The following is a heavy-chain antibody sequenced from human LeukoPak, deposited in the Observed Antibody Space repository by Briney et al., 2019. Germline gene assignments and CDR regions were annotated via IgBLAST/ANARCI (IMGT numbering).Heavy chain of an antibody. Sequence: ASVTVSCTASGYTFTDYYMHWVRQAPGQGLEWMGWINPNSGATNSAQKFQGRVSMTRDTSISTAYMELKRLRSDDTAVYYCARPFGSGRRDAFAIWGPGTVVTVSS. D-gene: IGHD3-10*01. CDR3: ARPFGSGRRDAFAI. CDR1: GYTFTDYY. J-gene: IGHJ3*02. CDR2: INPNSGAT. V-gene: IGHV1-2*02.